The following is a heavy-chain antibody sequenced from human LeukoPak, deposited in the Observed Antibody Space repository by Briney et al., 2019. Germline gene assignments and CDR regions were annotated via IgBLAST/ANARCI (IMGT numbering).Heavy chain of an antibody. CDR2: ISIGGEST. Sequence: PGGSLRLSCVASGFTFNSYTMSWVRQAPGKGLEWVSAISIGGESTYYADSVKGRFTISRDNSKNTLYLQMNSLRAEDTAVYYCAKVGFGPPDYWGQGTLVTVSS. J-gene: IGHJ4*02. CDR1: GFTFNSYT. D-gene: IGHD3/OR15-3a*01. CDR3: AKVGFGPPDY. V-gene: IGHV3-23*01.